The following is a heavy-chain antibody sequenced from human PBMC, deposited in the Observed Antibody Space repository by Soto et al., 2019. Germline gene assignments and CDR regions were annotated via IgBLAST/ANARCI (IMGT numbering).Heavy chain of an antibody. CDR1: GDSIISSDFY. J-gene: IGHJ5*02. CDR2: IFYLGSS. Sequence: PSETLSLTCTVSGDSIISSDFYWGWVRQPPGKGLEWIGSIFYLGSSYYNPSLKSRVTMSVDTSKNQFSLRLRSVTAADAALYFCARHSLALHNNNWFGPWGQGIIVTVSS. CDR3: ARHSLALHNNNWFGP. D-gene: IGHD1-20*01. V-gene: IGHV4-39*01.